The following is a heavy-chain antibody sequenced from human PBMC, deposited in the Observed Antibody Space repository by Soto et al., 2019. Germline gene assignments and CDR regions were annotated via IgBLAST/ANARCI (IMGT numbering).Heavy chain of an antibody. Sequence: PSETLSLTCTVSDGSISSYYWSWIRQPPGKGLEWSGSMYWSGGTNFNPSLKSRVAISVDTSNNYFSLKLSSVTAADTAVYYCARAGGELYFDYWGQGTMVTVSS. CDR1: DGSISSYY. V-gene: IGHV4-59*01. J-gene: IGHJ4*02. CDR3: ARAGGELYFDY. CDR2: MYWSGGT. D-gene: IGHD1-7*01.